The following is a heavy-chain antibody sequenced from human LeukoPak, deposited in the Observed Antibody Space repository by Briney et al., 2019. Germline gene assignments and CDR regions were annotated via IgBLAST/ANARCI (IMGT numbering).Heavy chain of an antibody. CDR1: GYTFTGYF. V-gene: IGHV1-2*05. Sequence: ASVKVSCKASGYTFTGYFIQWVRQAPGQGLEWMGRINPNSGGTSYAQKFQGRVTMTRDTSISTAYMELSRLRSDDTVVYYCAIAGGASDAFDIWGQGTMVTVSS. D-gene: IGHD4/OR15-4a*01. CDR2: INPNSGGT. CDR3: AIAGGASDAFDI. J-gene: IGHJ3*02.